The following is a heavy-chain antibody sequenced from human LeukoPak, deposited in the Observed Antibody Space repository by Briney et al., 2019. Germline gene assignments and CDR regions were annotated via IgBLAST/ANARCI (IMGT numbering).Heavy chain of an antibody. V-gene: IGHV3-7*01. CDR1: GFTFSDYW. J-gene: IGHJ6*02. Sequence: PGGSLRLSCAVSGFTFSDYWVTWVRQTPGKGLEFVANINRDGSVKNYVDSVKGRFAISRDNAKNSLYLQMNSLTAEDTAVYYCARDLAYDYNYFYYGLDVWGQGTTVTVSS. CDR3: ARDLAYDYNYFYYGLDV. CDR2: INRDGSVK. D-gene: IGHD5-24*01.